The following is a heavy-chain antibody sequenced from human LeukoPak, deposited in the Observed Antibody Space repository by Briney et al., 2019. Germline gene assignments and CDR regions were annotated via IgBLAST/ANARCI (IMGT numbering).Heavy chain of an antibody. J-gene: IGHJ4*02. D-gene: IGHD3-10*01. CDR3: AKDPIGENYFDY. Sequence: PGRSLRLSCAASGFTFSSYAMSWVRQAPGKGLEWVSAISGSGGSTYYADSVKGRFTISRDNSKNTLYLQMNSLRAEDTAVYYCAKDPIGENYFDYWGQGTLVTVSS. CDR2: ISGSGGST. V-gene: IGHV3-23*01. CDR1: GFTFSSYA.